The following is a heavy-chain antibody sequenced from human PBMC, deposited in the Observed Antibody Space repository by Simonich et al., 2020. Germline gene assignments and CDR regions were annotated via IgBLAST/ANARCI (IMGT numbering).Heavy chain of an antibody. CDR3: ARQRVLMVYAIDY. CDR1: GGSISSSRYY. D-gene: IGHD2-8*01. V-gene: IGHV4-39*01. J-gene: IGHJ4*02. Sequence: QLQLQESGPGLVKPSETLSLTCTVSGGSISSSRYYWGWIRQPPGKGLEWIGSIYYNGRTYYTPSLNSRVTISVDTSKNQFSLKLSSVTAADTAVYYCARQRVLMVYAIDYWGQGTLVTVSS. CDR2: IYYNGRT.